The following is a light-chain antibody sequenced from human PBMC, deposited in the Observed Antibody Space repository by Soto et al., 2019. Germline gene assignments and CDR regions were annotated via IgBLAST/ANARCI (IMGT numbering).Light chain of an antibody. CDR2: DVS. Sequence: SALPQPASVSGSPGQSITISCTGTSSDVGGYNYVSWYQQHPGKAPKLMIYDVSNRPSGVSIRFSGSKSGNTASLTISGLQAEDEADYYCSSYTGSSTFVFGTGTKVTVL. J-gene: IGLJ1*01. V-gene: IGLV2-14*01. CDR3: SSYTGSSTFV. CDR1: SSDVGGYNY.